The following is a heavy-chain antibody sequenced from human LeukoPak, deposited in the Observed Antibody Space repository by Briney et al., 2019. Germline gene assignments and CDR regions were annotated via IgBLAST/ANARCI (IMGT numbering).Heavy chain of an antibody. J-gene: IGHJ4*02. Sequence: GGSLRLSCAASGFTFSSYGMHWVRQAPGKGLEWVAVIWYDGSNKYYADSVKGRFTISRDNSKNTLYLQMNSLRAEDTAVYYCASTALGSSSWYYFDYWAREPWSPSPQ. CDR2: IWYDGSNK. V-gene: IGHV3-33*01. CDR1: GFTFSSYG. D-gene: IGHD6-13*01. CDR3: ASTALGSSSWYYFDY.